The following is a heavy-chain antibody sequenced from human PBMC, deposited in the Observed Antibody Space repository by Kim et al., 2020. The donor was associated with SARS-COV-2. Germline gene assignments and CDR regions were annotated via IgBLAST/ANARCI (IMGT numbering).Heavy chain of an antibody. V-gene: IGHV4-59*01. D-gene: IGHD5-18*01. CDR2: IYYSGST. Sequence: SETLSLTCTVSGGSISSYYWSWIRQPPGKGLEWIGYIYYSGSTNYNPSLKSRVTISVDTSKNQFSLKLSSVTAADTAVYYCARVDDTAMVGFGENWFDPWGQGTLVTVSS. CDR3: ARVDDTAMVGFGENWFDP. CDR1: GGSISSYY. J-gene: IGHJ5*02.